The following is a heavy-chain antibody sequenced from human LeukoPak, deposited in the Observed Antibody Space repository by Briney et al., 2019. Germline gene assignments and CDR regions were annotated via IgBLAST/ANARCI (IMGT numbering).Heavy chain of an antibody. CDR1: GFTFSSYG. V-gene: IGHV3-23*01. Sequence: GGSLRLSCAASGFTFSSYGMHWVRQAPGKGLERVSGLSGSGGTTYYADSVKGRFTISRDNSKNTLYLQMDSLRAEDTAVYFCARAMMVVANLWGVYDYWGQGTLVTVSS. CDR3: ARAMMVVANLWGVYDY. J-gene: IGHJ4*02. CDR2: LSGSGGTT. D-gene: IGHD3-22*01.